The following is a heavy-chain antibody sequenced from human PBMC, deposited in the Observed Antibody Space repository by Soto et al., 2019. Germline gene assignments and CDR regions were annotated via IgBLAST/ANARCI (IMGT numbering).Heavy chain of an antibody. CDR3: TREPPGGYNFDY. Sequence: ASVKVSCKASGYTFTSYYMHWMRQAPGQGLEWMGIIRPSGGATGYAQKFQGRVTMTRDTSTSTVHMELSSLISEDTAVYYCTREPPGGYNFDYWGKGTPVTVP. CDR1: GYTFTSYY. V-gene: IGHV1-46*03. J-gene: IGHJ4*02. CDR2: IRPSGGAT. D-gene: IGHD1-26*01.